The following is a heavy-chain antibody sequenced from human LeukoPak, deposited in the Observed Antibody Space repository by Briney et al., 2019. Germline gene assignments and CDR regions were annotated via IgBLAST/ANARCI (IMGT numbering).Heavy chain of an antibody. CDR2: IHHSGST. V-gene: IGHV4-34*01. D-gene: IGHD3-10*01. CDR3: ARDIAARYYSPFDY. CDR1: GGSFSGYY. Sequence: SETLSLTCGVSGGSFSGYYWNWIRQSPGKGLEWIGSIHHSGSTYYNPSLNSRISISIDTSKNQFSLKLSSVTAADTAVYYCARDIAARYYSPFDYWGQGMLVTVSS. J-gene: IGHJ4*02.